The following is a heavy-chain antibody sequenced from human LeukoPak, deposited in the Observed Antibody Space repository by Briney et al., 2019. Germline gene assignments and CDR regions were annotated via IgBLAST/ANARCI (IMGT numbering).Heavy chain of an antibody. CDR2: IYYSGST. J-gene: IGHJ4*02. V-gene: IGHV4-59*08. CDR3: ATTRGRYDSSGVYDY. CDR1: GGSISSYY. D-gene: IGHD3-22*01. Sequence: PSETLSLTCTVSGGSISSYYWSWIRQPPGKGLEWIGYIYYSGSTNYNPSLKSRVTISVDTSKNQFSLKLSSVTAADTAVYYCATTRGRYDSSGVYDYWGQGTLVTVSS.